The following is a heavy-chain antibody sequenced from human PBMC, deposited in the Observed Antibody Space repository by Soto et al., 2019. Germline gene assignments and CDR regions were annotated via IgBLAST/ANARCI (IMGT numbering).Heavy chain of an antibody. V-gene: IGHV4-59*08. Sequence: PSETLSLTCSVSGGSIGSYYWSWIRQPPGKGLEWIGYIYYSGSTNYNPSLKSRVTISVDTSKNQFSLKLSSVTAADTAVYYCARGGWRQFDYWGRGTLVTVSS. D-gene: IGHD3-3*01. J-gene: IGHJ4*02. CDR1: GGSIGSYY. CDR2: IYYSGST. CDR3: ARGGWRQFDY.